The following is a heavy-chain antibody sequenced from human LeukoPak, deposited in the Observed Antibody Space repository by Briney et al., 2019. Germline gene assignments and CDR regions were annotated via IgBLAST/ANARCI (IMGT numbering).Heavy chain of an antibody. CDR1: GYTFTGYY. CDR2: INPNSGGT. D-gene: IGHD3-10*01. J-gene: IGHJ4*02. V-gene: IGHV1-2*02. Sequence: ASVKVSCKASGYTFTGYYMHWVRQAPGQGLEWMGWINPNSGGTNYAQKFQGRVTMTRDMSTSTVYMELSSLRSEDTAVYYCARVRWFGELLYDYWGQGTLVTVSS. CDR3: ARVRWFGELLYDY.